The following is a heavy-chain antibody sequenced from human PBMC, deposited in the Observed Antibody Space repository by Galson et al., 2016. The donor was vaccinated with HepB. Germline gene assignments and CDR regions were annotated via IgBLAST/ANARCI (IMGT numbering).Heavy chain of an antibody. CDR2: IWYDGSKK. J-gene: IGHJ4*02. V-gene: IGHV3-33*01. CDR1: GITFSRHV. CDR3: ARGTETSWYGQFDY. Sequence: LRLSCAASGITFSRHVMHWVRQAPGKGLEWVAFIWYDGSKKYYGTSVEGRFTISRDNSKNTLYLQMNSLRVEDTAVYYCARGTETSWYGQFDYWGQGTLVTVSS. D-gene: IGHD2-2*01.